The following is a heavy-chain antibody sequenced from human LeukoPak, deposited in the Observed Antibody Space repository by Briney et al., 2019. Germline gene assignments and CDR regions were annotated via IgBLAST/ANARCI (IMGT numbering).Heavy chain of an antibody. J-gene: IGHJ4*02. Sequence: GGSLRLSCATSGFTFVDYDLIWLRRSPGKALECLCSINYNGAITDYADSVKGRFTISRDNAKNSLYLRMDSLRAEDTALYYCARDRLGPSFSVSHFDLWGQGTLVTVSS. D-gene: IGHD3-3*02. CDR2: INYNGAIT. CDR1: GFTFVDYD. V-gene: IGHV3-20*04. CDR3: ARDRLGPSFSVSHFDL.